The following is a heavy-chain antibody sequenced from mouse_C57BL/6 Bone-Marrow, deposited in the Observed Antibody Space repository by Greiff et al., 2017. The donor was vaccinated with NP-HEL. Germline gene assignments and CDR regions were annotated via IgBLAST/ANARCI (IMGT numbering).Heavy chain of an antibody. Sequence: VMLVESGAELARPGASVKLSCKASGYTFTSYGISWVKQRTGQGLEWIGEIYPRSGNTYYNEKFKGKATLTADKSSSTAYMELRSLTSEDSAVYFCARSGIWAFTTVYWGQGTTLTVSS. CDR1: GYTFTSYG. CDR3: ARSGIWAFTTVY. CDR2: IYPRSGNT. V-gene: IGHV1-81*01. J-gene: IGHJ2*01. D-gene: IGHD1-1*01.